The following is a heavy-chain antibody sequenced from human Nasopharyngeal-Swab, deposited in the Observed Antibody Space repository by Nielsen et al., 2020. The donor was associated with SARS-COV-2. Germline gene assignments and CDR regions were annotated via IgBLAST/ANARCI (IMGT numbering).Heavy chain of an antibody. CDR3: ARLHFASGPFDY. CDR1: GYSFSSSW. D-gene: IGHD6-19*01. J-gene: IGHJ4*02. V-gene: IGHV5-51*01. Sequence: GESLKISCKGSGYSFSSSWIGWVRQMPGKGLEWMGLIYPYDSNTRYSPSFQGQVTISADKSISTTYLQWSSLKDSDTAIYYCARLHFASGPFDYWGQGTLVTVSS. CDR2: IYPYDSNT.